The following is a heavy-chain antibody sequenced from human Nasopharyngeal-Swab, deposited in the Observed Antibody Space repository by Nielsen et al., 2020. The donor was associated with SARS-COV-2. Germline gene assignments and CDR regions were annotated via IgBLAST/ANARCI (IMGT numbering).Heavy chain of an antibody. CDR3: GRVSSSGYSYGMDV. D-gene: IGHD3-22*01. V-gene: IGHV3-11*04. CDR2: INTGGSKI. Sequence: GESLKISCAASGFTFRDYYMTWIRQAPGKGLEWVSYINTGGSKIYYADSVKGRFTISRDNTKNSLYLQMNSLGAEDTAVYYCGRVSSSGYSYGMDVWGQGTTVTVSS. CDR1: GFTFRDYY. J-gene: IGHJ6*02.